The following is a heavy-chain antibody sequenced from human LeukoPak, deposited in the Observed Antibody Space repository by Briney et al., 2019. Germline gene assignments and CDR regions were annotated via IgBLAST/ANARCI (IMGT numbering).Heavy chain of an antibody. D-gene: IGHD3-3*01. CDR1: GFTFTDVY. V-gene: IGHV3-11*06. Sequence: PGGSLRLSCAASGFTFTDVYMSWIRQSPGKGLEWLAYISPNSADISYADSVKGRFTISRGNAKNSLYLQMNGLRVEDTAIYYCARVYYASWSGQPLSQHWLDPWGRGTLVTVSS. CDR2: ISPNSADI. J-gene: IGHJ5*02. CDR3: ARVYYASWSGQPLSQHWLDP.